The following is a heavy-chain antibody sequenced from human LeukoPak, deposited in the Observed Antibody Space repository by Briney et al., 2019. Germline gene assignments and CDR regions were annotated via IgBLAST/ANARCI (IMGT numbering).Heavy chain of an antibody. V-gene: IGHV5-51*01. CDR3: ATGRYCSGGICYSSLDF. CDR2: IYPGGSNT. J-gene: IGHJ4*01. Sequence: GESLQISCKGSGYSSTNYWIGWVRQMPGKGLEWMGIIYPGGSNTRYSPSFQGQVTISVDKSVTTAYLQWSSLKASDTAVYYCATGRYCSGGICYSSLDFWGQGTLVTVSS. D-gene: IGHD2-15*01. CDR1: GYSSTNYW.